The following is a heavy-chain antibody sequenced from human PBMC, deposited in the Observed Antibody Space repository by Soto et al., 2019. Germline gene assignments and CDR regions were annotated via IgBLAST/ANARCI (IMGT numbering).Heavy chain of an antibody. J-gene: IGHJ6*02. V-gene: IGHV4-39*01. Sequence: PSETLSLTCTVSGGSISSSSYYWGWIRQPPGKGLEWIGSIYYSGSTYYNPSLKSRVTISVDTSKNQFSLKLSSVTAADTAVYYCAIREHYYYYGMDVWGQGTTVTVSS. D-gene: IGHD1-26*01. CDR2: IYYSGST. CDR1: GGSISSSSYY. CDR3: AIREHYYYYGMDV.